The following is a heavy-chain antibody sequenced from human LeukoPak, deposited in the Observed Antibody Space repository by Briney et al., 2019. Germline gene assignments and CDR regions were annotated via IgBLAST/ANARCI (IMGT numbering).Heavy chain of an antibody. D-gene: IGHD3-10*01. V-gene: IGHV4-34*01. CDR3: ARGRPVLLWFGEPSNWFDP. CDR1: GGSFSGYY. CDR2: IKHSGST. J-gene: IGHJ5*02. Sequence: SETLSLTCAVYGGSFSGYYWSWIRQPPGKGLEWSGEIKHSGSTNYNQSLKGRVTISVDTSKNQFSLKLSSVTAADTAVYYCARGRPVLLWFGEPSNWFDPWGQGTLVTVSS.